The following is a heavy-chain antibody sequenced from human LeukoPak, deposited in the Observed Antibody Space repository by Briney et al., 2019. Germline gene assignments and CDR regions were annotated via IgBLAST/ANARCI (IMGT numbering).Heavy chain of an antibody. CDR1: GGSISSGGYC. D-gene: IGHD4-17*01. V-gene: IGHV4-30-2*01. CDR3: ARARCDYVLFDY. CDR2: VYRIGGT. J-gene: IGHJ4*02. Sequence: PLENLFLTCAVSGGSISSGGYCWSWIRQPPGKGLGWIGYVYRIGGTYYNPSLKSRVTISVDRSKNQFCLKLSSVTAADTAVYYCARARCDYVLFDYWGQGTLVTVSS.